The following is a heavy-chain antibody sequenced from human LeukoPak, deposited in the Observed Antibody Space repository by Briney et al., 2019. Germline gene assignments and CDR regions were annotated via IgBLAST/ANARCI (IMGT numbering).Heavy chain of an antibody. CDR2: MNPNSGNT. V-gene: IGHV1-8*02. CDR3: ARDPRKVVPAAMSYFDY. J-gene: IGHJ4*02. D-gene: IGHD2-2*01. Sequence: ASVKVSCKASGYTFTGYYMHWVRQAPGQGLEWMGWMNPNSGNTGYAQKFQGRVTMTRDMSTSTVYMELSSLRSEDTAVYYCARDPRKVVPAAMSYFDYWGQGTLVTVSS. CDR1: GYTFTGYY.